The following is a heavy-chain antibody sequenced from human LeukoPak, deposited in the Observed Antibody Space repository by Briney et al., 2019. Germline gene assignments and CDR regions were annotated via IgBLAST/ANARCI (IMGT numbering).Heavy chain of an antibody. Sequence: SVKVSCKASGGTFSSYAISWVRQAPGQGLERMGRIIPIFGTANYAQKFQGRVTITTDESTSTAYMELSSLRSEDTAVYYSARGSSSFGYYFDYWGQGTLVTVSS. V-gene: IGHV1-69*05. J-gene: IGHJ4*02. CDR2: IIPIFGTA. CDR1: GGTFSSYA. CDR3: ARGSSSFGYYFDY. D-gene: IGHD6-6*01.